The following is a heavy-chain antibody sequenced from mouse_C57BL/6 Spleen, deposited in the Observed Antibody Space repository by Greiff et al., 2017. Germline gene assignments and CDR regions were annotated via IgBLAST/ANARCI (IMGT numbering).Heavy chain of an antibody. CDR3: ARSGDGYYESMDY. V-gene: IGHV1-64*01. D-gene: IGHD2-3*01. Sequence: VQLQQPGAELVKPGASVKLSCKASGYTFTSYWMHWVKQRPGQGLEWIGMIHPNGGSTNYNEKFKSKATLTVDKSSSTAYMQLSSLTSEDSAVYYCARSGDGYYESMDYWGQGTSVTVSA. CDR1: GYTFTSYW. J-gene: IGHJ4*01. CDR2: IHPNGGST.